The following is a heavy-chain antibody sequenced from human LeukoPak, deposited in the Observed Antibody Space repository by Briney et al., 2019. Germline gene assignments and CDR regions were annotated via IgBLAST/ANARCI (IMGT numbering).Heavy chain of an antibody. D-gene: IGHD3-22*01. CDR1: GGSISSGDYY. Sequence: KPSETLSLTCTVSGGSISSGDYYWSWIRQPPGKGLEWIGYFYNSGSTYYNPSLKSRVTISVDTSKNQFSLKLSSVTAADTAVYYCAREGPNYYDSSSTTYYFDYWGQGTLVTVSS. CDR2: FYNSGST. V-gene: IGHV4-30-4*01. J-gene: IGHJ4*02. CDR3: AREGPNYYDSSSTTYYFDY.